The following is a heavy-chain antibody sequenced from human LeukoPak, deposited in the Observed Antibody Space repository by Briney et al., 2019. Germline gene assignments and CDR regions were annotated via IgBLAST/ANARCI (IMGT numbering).Heavy chain of an antibody. CDR2: INTNTGKP. Sequence: ASVKVSCKASGYSFTSYAMNWVRQAPGQGLEWMGWINTNTGKPTYAQGFTGRFVFSLDSSVSTAYLQINSLNAEGTAVYYCARAASLDYWGQGTLVTVSS. CDR3: ARAASLDY. J-gene: IGHJ4*02. V-gene: IGHV7-4-1*02. D-gene: IGHD2-2*01. CDR1: GYSFTSYA.